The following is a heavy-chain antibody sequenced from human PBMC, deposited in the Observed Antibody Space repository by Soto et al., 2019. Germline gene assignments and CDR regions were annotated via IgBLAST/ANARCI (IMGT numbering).Heavy chain of an antibody. V-gene: IGHV4-59*08. CDR3: ARRVDYVWGSYRYSPYFDY. J-gene: IGHJ4*02. CDR2: IYYSGST. Sequence: SEPLSLTCNVSGGSISSYYWSWIRQPPGKGLEWIGYIYYSGSTNYNPSLKSRVTISVDTSKNLFSLKLSSVTAADTAVYYCARRVDYVWGSYRYSPYFDYWGQGTLVTVS. CDR1: GGSISSYY. D-gene: IGHD3-16*02.